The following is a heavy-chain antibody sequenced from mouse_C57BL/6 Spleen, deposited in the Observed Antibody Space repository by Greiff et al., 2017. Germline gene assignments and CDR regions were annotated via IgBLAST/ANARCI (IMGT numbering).Heavy chain of an antibody. Sequence: EVQGVESGGGLVKPGGSLKLSCAASGFTFSSYAMSWVRQTPEKRLEWVATISDGGSYTYYPDNVKGRFTISRDNAKNNLYLQMSHLKSEDTAMYYCARSATVVATSSYWYFDVWGTGTTVTVSS. D-gene: IGHD1-1*01. CDR1: GFTFSSYA. V-gene: IGHV5-4*01. CDR2: ISDGGSYT. CDR3: ARSATVVATSSYWYFDV. J-gene: IGHJ1*03.